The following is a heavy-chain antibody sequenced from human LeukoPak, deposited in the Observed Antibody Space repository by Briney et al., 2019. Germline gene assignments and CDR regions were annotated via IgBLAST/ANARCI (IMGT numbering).Heavy chain of an antibody. D-gene: IGHD6-13*01. CDR2: ISGSGGST. CDR1: GFTFSSYA. CDR3: AKDPYSSSWYPNWFDP. V-gene: IGHV3-23*01. Sequence: GGSLRLSCAASGFTFSSYAMSWVRQARGKGLEWVSAISGSGGSTYYADSVKGRFTISRDNSKNTLYLQMNSLRAEDTAVYYCAKDPYSSSWYPNWFDPWGQGTLVTVSS. J-gene: IGHJ5*02.